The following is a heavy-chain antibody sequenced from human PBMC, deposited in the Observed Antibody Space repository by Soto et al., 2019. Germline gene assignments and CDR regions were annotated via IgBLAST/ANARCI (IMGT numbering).Heavy chain of an antibody. CDR3: ASVGQKIPPKPCFVASSRCYPRWFDH. CDR2: INHSGST. D-gene: IGHD2-2*01. J-gene: IGHJ5*02. Sequence: SETLSLTCAVYGGSFSGYYWSWIRQPPGKGLEWIGEINHSGSTNYNPSLKSRVTISVDTSKNQFSLKLSSVTAADTAVYYCASVGQKIPPKPCFVASSRCYPRWFDHWGQGTLVTVSS. V-gene: IGHV4-34*01. CDR1: GGSFSGYY.